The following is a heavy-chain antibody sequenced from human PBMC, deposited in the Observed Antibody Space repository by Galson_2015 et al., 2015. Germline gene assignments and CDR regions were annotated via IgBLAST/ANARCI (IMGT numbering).Heavy chain of an antibody. CDR2: IKSKTDGGTT. J-gene: IGHJ6*02. Sequence: SLRPSCAASGFTFSNAWMSWVRQAPGKGLEWVGRIKSKTDGGTTDYAAPVKGRFTISRDDSKDTLYLQMNSLKTEDTAVYYCTTDRYSSSWYEPTYYYYGMDVWGQGTTVTVSS. V-gene: IGHV3-15*01. CDR3: TTDRYSSSWYEPTYYYYGMDV. CDR1: GFTFSNAW. D-gene: IGHD6-13*01.